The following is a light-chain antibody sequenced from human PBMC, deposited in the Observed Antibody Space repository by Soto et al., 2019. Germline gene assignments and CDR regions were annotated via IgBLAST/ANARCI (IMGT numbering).Light chain of an antibody. CDR1: SSNIGNNY. V-gene: IGLV1-51*01. CDR2: DNN. CDR3: GTWDSSLSAYV. J-gene: IGLJ1*01. Sequence: QSVLTHPPRMSAAPGQKVTISCSGSSSNIGNNYVSWYQQLPGTAPKLLIYDNNKRPSGIPDRFSGSKSGTSATLGITGLQTGDEADYYCGTWDSSLSAYVFGTGTKVTVL.